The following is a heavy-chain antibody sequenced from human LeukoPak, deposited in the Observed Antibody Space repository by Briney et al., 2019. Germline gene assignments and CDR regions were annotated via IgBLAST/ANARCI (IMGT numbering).Heavy chain of an antibody. CDR2: INPSGGST. Sequence: ASVKVSCKASGGTFSSYAISWVRQAPGQGLEWMGIINPSGGSTSYAQKFQGRVTMTRDTSTSTVYMELSSLRSEDTAVYYCARAYVVVAGGDYWGQGTLVTVSS. D-gene: IGHD6-19*01. CDR1: GGTFSSYA. V-gene: IGHV1-46*01. J-gene: IGHJ4*02. CDR3: ARAYVVVAGGDY.